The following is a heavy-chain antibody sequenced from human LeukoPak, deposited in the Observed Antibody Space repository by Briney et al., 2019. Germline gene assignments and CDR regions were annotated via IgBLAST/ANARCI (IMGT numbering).Heavy chain of an antibody. CDR2: IYYTGGT. CDR3: AKYGNSGWVIDN. D-gene: IGHD6-19*01. Sequence: PSETLSLTCTVSGGSIGSDYWTWIRQPPGKGLEYIGYIYYTGGTNYNPSLKSRVTISVDTSRNQFSLKLSSVTAADTAVYFCAKYGNSGWVIDNWGQGTLVTVSS. V-gene: IGHV4-59*08. J-gene: IGHJ4*02. CDR1: GGSIGSDY.